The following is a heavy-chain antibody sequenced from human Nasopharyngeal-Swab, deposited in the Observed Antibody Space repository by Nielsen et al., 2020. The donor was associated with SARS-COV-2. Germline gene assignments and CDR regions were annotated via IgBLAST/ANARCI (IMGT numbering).Heavy chain of an antibody. D-gene: IGHD1-26*01. Sequence: GESLKLSCASSGFTFSDYYMSWIRQAPGKGLEWVSYISSSGSTIYYADSVKGRFTISRDNAKNSLYLQMNGLRAEDTAVYYCAREIWSGSFLDYWGQGTLVTVSS. V-gene: IGHV3-11*01. CDR2: ISSSGSTI. CDR1: GFTFSDYY. CDR3: AREIWSGSFLDY. J-gene: IGHJ4*02.